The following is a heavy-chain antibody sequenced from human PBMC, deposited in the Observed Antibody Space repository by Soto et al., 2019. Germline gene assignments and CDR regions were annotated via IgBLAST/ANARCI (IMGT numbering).Heavy chain of an antibody. J-gene: IGHJ4*02. CDR1: GYTFTSCG. CDR2: INTYNGNT. D-gene: IGHD3-10*01. Sequence: QVQLLQSGAEVKKPGASVKVSCKASGYTFTSCGISCVRQAPGQGLEWMGWINTYNGNTNYAQKLQGRVTMTTDTSTSTTYMELRSLRSDDTAVYYWARDLDGSGSYYTGYWGKGTLVTVSS. V-gene: IGHV1-18*01. CDR3: ARDLDGSGSYYTGY.